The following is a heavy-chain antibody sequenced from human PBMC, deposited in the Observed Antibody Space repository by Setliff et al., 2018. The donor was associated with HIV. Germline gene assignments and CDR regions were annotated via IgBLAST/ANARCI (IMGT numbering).Heavy chain of an antibody. J-gene: IGHJ4*02. CDR2: ISSGGRTI. CDR1: GGSFSGYH. CDR3: ARAEVAMVRGHDY. V-gene: IGHV3-48*03. Sequence: PGESLSLTCAVYGGSFSGYHWNWVRQAPGQGLEWVSYISSGGRTIYYADSVKGRFTISRDNAKNSLYLQMNSLRAEDTAVYYCARAEVAMVRGHDYWGQGTLVTVSS. D-gene: IGHD3-10*01.